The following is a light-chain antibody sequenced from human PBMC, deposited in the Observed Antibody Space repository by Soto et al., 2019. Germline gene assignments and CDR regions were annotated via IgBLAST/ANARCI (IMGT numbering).Light chain of an antibody. Sequence: QSVLTQPPSVSGAPGQRVTISCTGSSSNIGAGYDVHWYQQLPGTAPKLLIYGNSNRPSGLPDRFSGSKSGTSASLAITGLQAEDEADYYCQSYASSLSGAYVFGPGTKLTVL. CDR2: GNS. CDR1: SSNIGAGYD. J-gene: IGLJ1*01. CDR3: QSYASSLSGAYV. V-gene: IGLV1-40*01.